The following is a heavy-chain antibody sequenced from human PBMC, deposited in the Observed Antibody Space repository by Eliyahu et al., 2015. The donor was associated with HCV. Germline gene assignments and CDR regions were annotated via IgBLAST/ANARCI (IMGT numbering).Heavy chain of an antibody. CDR3: VRETAGSSEAF. V-gene: IGHV4-39*07. J-gene: IGHJ4*02. CDR1: GGSISPSSYY. CDR2: IFYTGST. Sequence: QQQLQESGPGLVKPSETLSLTCTVSGGSISPSSYYWAWTRQPPGKGLEWIGSIFYTGSTSYSPSLTSRVTLSVETSKNQFSLKISSVTAADTAVYYCVRETAGSSEAFWGQGTLVTVST. D-gene: IGHD6-19*01.